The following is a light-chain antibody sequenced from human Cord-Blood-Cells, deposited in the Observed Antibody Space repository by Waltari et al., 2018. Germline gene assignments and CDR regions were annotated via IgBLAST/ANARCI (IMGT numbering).Light chain of an antibody. V-gene: IGKV1-39*01. CDR1: QSISSY. Sequence: DIQMTQSPSSLSASVGDRFTITCRASQSISSYLNWYQQKPGKAPKLLIYAASSLQSGVPSRFSGSGSGTDFTLTISSLQPEDFATYYCQQSYSTRRTFGQGTKVEIK. J-gene: IGKJ1*01. CDR3: QQSYSTRRT. CDR2: AAS.